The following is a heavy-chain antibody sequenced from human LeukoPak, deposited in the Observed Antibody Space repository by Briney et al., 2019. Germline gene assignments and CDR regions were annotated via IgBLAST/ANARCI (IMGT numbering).Heavy chain of an antibody. Sequence: GGSLRLSCAASGFTFSSHSMNWVRQAPGKGLEWVSSISSSSSYIYYADSVKGRFTISRDNAKNSLYLQMNSLRAEDTAVYFCAREQYAAAGTVDYWGQGTLVTVSS. CDR2: ISSSSSYI. CDR1: GFTFSSHS. J-gene: IGHJ4*02. CDR3: AREQYAAAGTVDY. D-gene: IGHD6-13*01. V-gene: IGHV3-21*01.